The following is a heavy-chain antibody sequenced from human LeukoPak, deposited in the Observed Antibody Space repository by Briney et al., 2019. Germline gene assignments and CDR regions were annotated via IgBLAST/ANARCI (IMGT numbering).Heavy chain of an antibody. Sequence: GRSLRLSCAASGFSFSSYGMHWVRQAPGKGLEWVAVIWYDGSKKYYADSVKGRFTISRDNSKNTVYLQMNRLRVEDTALYYCVRSLDYWGQGTLVTVSS. CDR1: GFSFSSYG. J-gene: IGHJ4*02. CDR3: VRSLDY. V-gene: IGHV3-33*01. CDR2: IWYDGSKK.